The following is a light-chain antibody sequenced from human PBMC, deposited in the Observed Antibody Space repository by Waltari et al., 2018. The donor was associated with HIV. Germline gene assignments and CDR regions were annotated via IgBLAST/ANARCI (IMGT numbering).Light chain of an antibody. CDR3: AAWDDSLNGGV. J-gene: IGLJ3*02. CDR1: SSTIGSNP. Sequence: QSVLTQPPSASGPPGQRVTISRSGSSSTIGSNPENSYQHLPGTAPKLLIYGNDQRPSGVPDRFSASKSGTSASLAISGLQSEDEADYYCAAWDDSLNGGVFGGGTKLTVL. CDR2: GND. V-gene: IGLV1-44*01.